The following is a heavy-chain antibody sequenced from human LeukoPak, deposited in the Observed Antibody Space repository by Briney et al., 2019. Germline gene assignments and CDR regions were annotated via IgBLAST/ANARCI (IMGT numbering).Heavy chain of an antibody. D-gene: IGHD3-3*01. V-gene: IGHV3-21*01. Sequence: GGSLRLSCAASEFTFSSYNMNWVRQAPGKGLEWVSCISGSGKYIYYADSVKGRFTISRDNAKNSLYLQMNSLRAEDTAVYYCAREPFWSGYYSNLHFDYWGQGTLVTVSS. CDR3: AREPFWSGYYSNLHFDY. CDR2: ISGSGKYI. CDR1: EFTFSSYN. J-gene: IGHJ4*02.